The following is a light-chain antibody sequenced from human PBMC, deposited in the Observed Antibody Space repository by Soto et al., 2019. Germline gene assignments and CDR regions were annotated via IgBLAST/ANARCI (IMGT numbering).Light chain of an antibody. Sequence: DIQMTQSPSSLSASVVDRVTITCRASQSISSYLNWYQQKPGKAPKLLIYAASSLQSGVPSRFSGSGSGTDFTLTISSLQPEDFATYYCRQSYSTPLTFGGGTKVDIK. CDR2: AAS. CDR3: RQSYSTPLT. V-gene: IGKV1-39*01. J-gene: IGKJ4*01. CDR1: QSISSY.